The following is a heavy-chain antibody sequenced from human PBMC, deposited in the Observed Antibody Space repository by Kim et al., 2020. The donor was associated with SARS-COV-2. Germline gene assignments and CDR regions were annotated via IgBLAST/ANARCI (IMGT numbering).Heavy chain of an antibody. Sequence: GGSLRLSCVASGFRFDDYAMHWVRQGPGKGLEWVSGISWNNDRIAYADSVKGRFTISRDNAKNSLFLQMHSLRPDDTALYYCARVAGLGYSFDIWGQGTLLSVSS. V-gene: IGHV3-9*01. CDR1: GFRFDDYA. CDR2: ISWNNDRI. CDR3: ARVAGLGYSFDI. J-gene: IGHJ4*02. D-gene: IGHD5-18*01.